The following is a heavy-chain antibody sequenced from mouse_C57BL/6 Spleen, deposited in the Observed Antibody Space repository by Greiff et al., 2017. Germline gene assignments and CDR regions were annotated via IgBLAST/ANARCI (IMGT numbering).Heavy chain of an antibody. CDR1: GFTFSSYA. Sequence: EVQGVESGGGLVKPGGSLKLSCAASGFTFSSYAMSWVRQTPEKRLEWVATISDGGSYTYYPDNVKGRFTISRDNAKNNLYLQMSHLKSEDTAMYYCARGFTVVAGGDYWGQGTTLTVSS. CDR3: ARGFTVVAGGDY. CDR2: ISDGGSYT. V-gene: IGHV5-4*01. J-gene: IGHJ2*01. D-gene: IGHD1-1*01.